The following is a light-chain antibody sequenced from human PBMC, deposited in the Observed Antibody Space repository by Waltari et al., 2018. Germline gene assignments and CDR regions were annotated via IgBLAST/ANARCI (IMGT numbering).Light chain of an antibody. CDR1: QGISSY. J-gene: IGKJ1*01. CDR3: QQLIHYLWT. Sequence: DIQLTQSPSFLSASVGDRVTITCRASQGISSYLAWYQQKPGKAPELLIYSASTLQSGVPSRFSASGSETEFTLTISSLQPEDFATYHCQQLIHYLWTFGQGTKVEI. V-gene: IGKV1-9*01. CDR2: SAS.